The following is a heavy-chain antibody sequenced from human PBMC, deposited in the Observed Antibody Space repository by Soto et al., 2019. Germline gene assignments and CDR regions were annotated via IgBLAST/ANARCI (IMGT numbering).Heavy chain of an antibody. CDR1: GGSFSGYY. CDR3: ATTERGYSYGSTPFDY. V-gene: IGHV4-34*01. J-gene: IGHJ4*02. Sequence: PSETLSLTCAVYGGSFSGYYWSWIRQPPGKGLEWIGEINHSGSTNYNPSLKSRVTISVDTSKNQFSLKLSPVTAADTAVYYCATTERGYSYGSTPFDYWGQGTLVTVSS. CDR2: INHSGST. D-gene: IGHD5-18*01.